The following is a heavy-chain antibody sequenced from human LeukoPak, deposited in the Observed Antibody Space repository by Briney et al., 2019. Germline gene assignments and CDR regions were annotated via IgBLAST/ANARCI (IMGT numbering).Heavy chain of an antibody. CDR2: ISSSGSTI. V-gene: IGHV3-11*01. Sequence: KISCKASGYTFTDYYMSWIRQAPGKGLEWVSYISSSGSTIYYADSVKGRFTISRDNAKNSLYLQMNSLRAEDTAVYYCARMVGNFDYWGQGTLVSVSS. J-gene: IGHJ4*02. CDR3: ARMVGNFDY. D-gene: IGHD2-15*01. CDR1: GYTFTDYY.